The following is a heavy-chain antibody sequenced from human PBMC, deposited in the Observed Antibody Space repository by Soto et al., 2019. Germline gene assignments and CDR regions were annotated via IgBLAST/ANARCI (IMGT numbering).Heavy chain of an antibody. D-gene: IGHD3-9*01. CDR2: ISGSGGST. J-gene: IGHJ4*02. CDR3: AKDDWVYYDILTGYYKDY. CDR1: GFTFSSYA. Sequence: GGSLRLSCAASGFTFSSYAMSWVRQAPGKGLEWVSAISGSGGSTYYADSVKGRFTISRDNSKNTLYLQMNSLRAEDTAVYYCAKDDWVYYDILTGYYKDYWGQGTLVTVSS. V-gene: IGHV3-23*01.